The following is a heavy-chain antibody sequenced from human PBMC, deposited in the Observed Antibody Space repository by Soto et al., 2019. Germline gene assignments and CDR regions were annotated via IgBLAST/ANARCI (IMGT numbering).Heavy chain of an antibody. CDR1: GFTFSSYW. V-gene: IGHV3-7*03. D-gene: IGHD2-2*01. CDR2: IKQDGSEK. J-gene: IGHJ6*02. Sequence: PGGSLRLSCAASGFTFSSYWMSWVRQAPGKGLEWVANIKQDGSEKHYVDSVKGRFTISRDNAKNSLYLQMNSLRAEDTAVYYCAGVVPAATYYYYYGMDVWGQGTTVTVSS. CDR3: AGVVPAATYYYYYGMDV.